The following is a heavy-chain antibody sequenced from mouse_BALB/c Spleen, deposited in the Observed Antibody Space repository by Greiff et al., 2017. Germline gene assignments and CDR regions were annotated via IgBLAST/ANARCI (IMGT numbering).Heavy chain of an antibody. CDR3: AKPASYDYFDY. CDR2: ILPGSGST. D-gene: IGHD2-4*01. Sequence: QVQLQQSGAELMKPGASVKISCKATGYTFSSYWIEWVKQRPGHGLEWIGEILPGSGSTNYNEKFKGKATFTADTSSNTAYMQLSSLTSEDSAVYYCAKPASYDYFDYWGQGTTLTVSS. CDR1: GYTFSSYW. J-gene: IGHJ2*01. V-gene: IGHV1-9*01.